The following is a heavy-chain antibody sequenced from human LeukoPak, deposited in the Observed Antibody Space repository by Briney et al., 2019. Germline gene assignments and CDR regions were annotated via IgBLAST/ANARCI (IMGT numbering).Heavy chain of an antibody. CDR3: ARDRIVGATIDY. CDR2: ISSSSSYI. Sequence: GGSLRLSCAVSGFTFSSYAMNWVRQAQGKGLEWVSSISSSSSYIYYADSVKGRFTISRDNAKNSLYLQMNSLRAEDTAVYYCARDRIVGATIDYWGQGTLVTVSS. CDR1: GFTFSSYA. V-gene: IGHV3-21*01. J-gene: IGHJ4*02. D-gene: IGHD1-26*01.